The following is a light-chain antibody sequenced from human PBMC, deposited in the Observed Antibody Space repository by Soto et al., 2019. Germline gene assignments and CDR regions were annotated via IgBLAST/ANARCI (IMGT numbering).Light chain of an antibody. Sequence: QSALTQPPSASGSPGQSVTISCTGTSSDVGGYNSVSWYQQHPGEAPKLIIYEVTKRPSWVPDRFSGFKSGNTASLTVSGLLDEDDDDYYCTSYAGSTPYVFGTGTKLTVL. CDR2: EVT. V-gene: IGLV2-8*01. CDR1: SSDVGGYNS. J-gene: IGLJ1*01. CDR3: TSYAGSTPYV.